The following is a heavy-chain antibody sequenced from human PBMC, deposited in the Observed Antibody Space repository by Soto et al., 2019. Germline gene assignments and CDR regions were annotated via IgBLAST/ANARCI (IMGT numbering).Heavy chain of an antibody. CDR3: ARSVGATPAPGAFDI. CDR2: IYYSGST. D-gene: IGHD1-26*01. V-gene: IGHV4-30-4*01. J-gene: IGHJ3*02. CDR1: GGSISSGDYY. Sequence: SETLSLTCTVSGGSISSGDYYWSWIRQPPGKGLEWIGYIYYSGSTYYNPSLKSRVTISVDTSKNQFSLKLSSVTAADTAVYCCARSVGATPAPGAFDIWGQGTMVTVSS.